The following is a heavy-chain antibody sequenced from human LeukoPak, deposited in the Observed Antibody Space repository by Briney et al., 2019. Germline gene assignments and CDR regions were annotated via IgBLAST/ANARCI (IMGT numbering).Heavy chain of an antibody. CDR2: TNWDGAST. CDR1: GFRFDDYG. Sequence: GGSLRLSCAASGFRFDDYGMSWVRHVPGKGLEWVSGTNWDGASTGYADSVKGRFTISRDNVKNFLYLQMNSLRVEDTALYFCGRVFCSTTSCYDYYDYYMDVWGKGTTVTVSS. J-gene: IGHJ6*03. V-gene: IGHV3-20*04. CDR3: GRVFCSTTSCYDYYDYYMDV. D-gene: IGHD2-2*01.